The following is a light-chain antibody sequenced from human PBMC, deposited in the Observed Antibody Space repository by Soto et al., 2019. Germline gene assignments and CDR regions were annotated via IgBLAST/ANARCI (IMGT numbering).Light chain of an antibody. CDR3: QQYFNWPLTWT. CDR1: QSVRTN. J-gene: IGKJ1*01. Sequence: EVVLTQSPATLSVSAGGTVTLSCRASQSVRTNVAWYQQIPGQAPRLLVYGASTRATGVPARFTGSGSGIEFSLTISILLSEDSAFYYCQQYFNWPLTWTFGPGTKVHIK. CDR2: GAS. V-gene: IGKV3-15*01.